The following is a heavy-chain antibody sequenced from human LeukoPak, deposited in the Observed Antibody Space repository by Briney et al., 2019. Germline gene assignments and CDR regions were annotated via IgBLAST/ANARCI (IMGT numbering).Heavy chain of an antibody. D-gene: IGHD3/OR15-3a*01. CDR1: GGSISSGDYY. CDR3: ARDSSMIWDAFDI. J-gene: IGHJ3*02. Sequence: SETLSLTCTVSGGSISSGDYYWSWIRQPPGKGLEWIGYIYYIGSSSYNPSLKSRVTISVDTSKNQFSLKLSSVTAADTAVYYCARDSSMIWDAFDIWGQGTMVTVSS. CDR2: IYYIGSS. V-gene: IGHV4-30-4*08.